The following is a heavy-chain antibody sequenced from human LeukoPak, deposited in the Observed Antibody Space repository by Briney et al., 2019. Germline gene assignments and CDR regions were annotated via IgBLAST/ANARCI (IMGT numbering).Heavy chain of an antibody. CDR2: ISLNGGSS. J-gene: IGHJ2*01. CDR1: GFTFDEYG. D-gene: IGHD4-17*01. CDR3: ARDLRAGGTWSYGVYFDL. Sequence: GGSLRLSCVASGFTFDEYGMSWVRQPPGKGLEWVCGISLNGGSSGYAASVKGRFTISRDNAKNSVYLLLNSLTPEDTAVYYCARDLRAGGTWSYGVYFDLWGRGTLVTVSS. V-gene: IGHV3-20*04.